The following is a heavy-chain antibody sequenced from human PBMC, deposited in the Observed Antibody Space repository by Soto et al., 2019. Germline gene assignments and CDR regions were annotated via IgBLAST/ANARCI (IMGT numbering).Heavy chain of an antibody. CDR3: AKDRDPYYYYYLMDV. J-gene: IGHJ6*02. V-gene: IGHV3-30*18. CDR1: GFAFDTYG. CDR2: MSYDGSKI. Sequence: GGSLRLSCEASGFAFDTYGMHWIRQGAGQGLEWVATMSYDGSKIYYRDSVRGRFSISRDDSKRTLYLQMNSLRAEDTAVYYCAKDRDPYYYYYLMDVWGQGTTVTVSS.